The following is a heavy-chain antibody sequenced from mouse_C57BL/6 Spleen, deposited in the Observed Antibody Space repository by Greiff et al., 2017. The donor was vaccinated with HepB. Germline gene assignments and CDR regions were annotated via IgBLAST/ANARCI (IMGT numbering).Heavy chain of an antibody. D-gene: IGHD1-1*01. CDR3: ARDYGSSVYYAMDY. J-gene: IGHJ4*01. CDR2: IYPGDGDT. Sequence: QVQLQQSGAELVKPGASVKISCKASGYAFSSYWMNWVKQRPGKGLEWIGQIYPGDGDTNYNGKLKGKSTLTADKSSSTTYRQLSSLTSEDSAVYFCARDYGSSVYYAMDYWGQGTSVTVSS. V-gene: IGHV1-80*01. CDR1: GYAFSSYW.